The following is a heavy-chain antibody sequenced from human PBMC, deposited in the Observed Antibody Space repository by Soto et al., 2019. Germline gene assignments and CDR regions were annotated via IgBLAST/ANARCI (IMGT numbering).Heavy chain of an antibody. CDR3: ARDHRSTRDIDLGYYYGMDV. V-gene: IGHV1-18*01. Sequence: QVQLVQSGAEVKKPGASVKVSCKASGYTFTSYGISWVRQAPGQGLEWMGWISAYNGNTNYAQKLQGRVTMTTDTSTSTAYMELRSLRSDDTAVYYCARDHRSTRDIDLGYYYGMDVWGQGTTVTVSS. J-gene: IGHJ6*02. D-gene: IGHD3-9*01. CDR2: ISAYNGNT. CDR1: GYTFTSYG.